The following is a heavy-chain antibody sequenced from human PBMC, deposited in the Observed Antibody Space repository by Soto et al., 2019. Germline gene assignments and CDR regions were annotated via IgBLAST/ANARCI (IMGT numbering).Heavy chain of an antibody. CDR3: ARSLGPDYYDSSGYPIGGGSYWYFDL. D-gene: IGHD3-22*01. Sequence: QVQLVQSGAEVKKPGASVKVSCKASGYTFTSYGISWVRQAPGQGLEWMGWISAYNGNTNYAQKLQGRVTMTTDTSTSTAYMELRSLRSDDTAVYYCARSLGPDYYDSSGYPIGGGSYWYFDLWGRGTLVTVSS. CDR2: ISAYNGNT. V-gene: IGHV1-18*01. J-gene: IGHJ2*01. CDR1: GYTFTSYG.